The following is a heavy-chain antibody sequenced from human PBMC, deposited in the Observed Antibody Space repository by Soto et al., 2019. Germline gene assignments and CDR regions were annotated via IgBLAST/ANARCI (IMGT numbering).Heavy chain of an antibody. J-gene: IGHJ5*02. Sequence: GESLEISCRTSGYRFTSYWIACVRQMPGKGLEWMGIIFPSDSDTRYSPSFQGQVTISADRSTSTVFLQWASLKASDTAVYFCARKDKSGYLNWFDTWGQGTLVTVSS. CDR1: GYRFTSYW. D-gene: IGHD3-22*01. V-gene: IGHV5-51*01. CDR3: ARKDKSGYLNWFDT. CDR2: IFPSDSDT.